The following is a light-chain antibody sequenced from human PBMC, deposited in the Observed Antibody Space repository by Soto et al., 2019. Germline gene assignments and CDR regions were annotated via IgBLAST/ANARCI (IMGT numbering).Light chain of an antibody. CDR2: GAS. V-gene: IGKV3-20*01. J-gene: IGKJ3*01. Sequence: DIVMTQSPATLSVSPGERATLSCRASQSVSSSYLAWYQQKPGQAPRLLIYGASSRATGIPDRFSGSGSGTDFTLTISRLEPEDFAVYYCQQYGSSPRVTFGPGTKVDIK. CDR3: QQYGSSPRVT. CDR1: QSVSSSY.